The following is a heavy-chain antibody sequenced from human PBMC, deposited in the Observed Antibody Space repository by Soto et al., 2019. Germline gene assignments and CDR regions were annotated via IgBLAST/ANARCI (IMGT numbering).Heavy chain of an antibody. J-gene: IGHJ4*02. V-gene: IGHV1-8*01. D-gene: IGHD6-13*01. CDR3: ARGGVFFIAATNNPFDH. CDR1: GYTFTSYY. CDR2: MNPNSGNT. Sequence: ASVKVSCKASGYTFTSYYINWVRPATGQGLEWMGWMNPNSGNTGYAHKFQGRVTMTMNTSIRTAYMELSSLRSEDTGVYYCARGGVFFIAATNNPFDHWGQGTLVTVSS.